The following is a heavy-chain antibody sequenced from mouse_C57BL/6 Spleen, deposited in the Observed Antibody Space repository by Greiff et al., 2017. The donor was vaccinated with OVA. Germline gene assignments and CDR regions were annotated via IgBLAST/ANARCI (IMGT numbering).Heavy chain of an antibody. V-gene: IGHV5-17*01. CDR3: AKPVVAKNYAMDY. D-gene: IGHD1-1*01. Sequence: DVKLVESGGGLVKPGGSLKLSCAASGFTFSDYGMHWVRQAPEKGLEWVAYISSGSSTIYYADTVKGRFTISRDNAKNTLFLQMTSLRSEDTAMYYCAKPVVAKNYAMDYWGQGTSVTVSS. CDR2: ISSGSSTI. J-gene: IGHJ4*01. CDR1: GFTFSDYG.